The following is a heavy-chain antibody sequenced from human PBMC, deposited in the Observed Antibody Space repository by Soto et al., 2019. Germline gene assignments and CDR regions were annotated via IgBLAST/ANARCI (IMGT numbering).Heavy chain of an antibody. J-gene: IGHJ6*02. CDR3: ARGGISIPGPPNYYYGMDV. Sequence: QVQLVQSGAEVKKPGASVKVSCKASGYTFTSYDINWVRQATGQGLEWMGWMNPNSGNTGYAQKFQGRVTMTRNTSISTAYMELSSLRSEDTAVYYCARGGISIPGPPNYYYGMDVWGQGTTVTVSS. CDR1: GYTFTSYD. CDR2: MNPNSGNT. V-gene: IGHV1-8*01. D-gene: IGHD3-10*01.